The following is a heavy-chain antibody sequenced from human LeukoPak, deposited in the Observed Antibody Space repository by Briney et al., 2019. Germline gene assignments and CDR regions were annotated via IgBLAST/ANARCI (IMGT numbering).Heavy chain of an antibody. Sequence: SDYYWGWIRQPPGKGLEWVSYISSSGSTIYYADSVKGRFTISRDNAKNSLYLQMNSLRAEDTAVYYCARTTYSSGWFPAEYFQHWGQGTLVTVSS. CDR2: ISSSGSTI. V-gene: IGHV3-11*01. CDR3: ARTTYSSGWFPAEYFQH. CDR1: SDYY. D-gene: IGHD6-19*01. J-gene: IGHJ1*01.